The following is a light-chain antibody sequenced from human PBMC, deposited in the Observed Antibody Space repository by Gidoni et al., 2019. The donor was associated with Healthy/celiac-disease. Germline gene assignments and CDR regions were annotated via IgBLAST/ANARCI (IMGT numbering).Light chain of an antibody. J-gene: IGKJ1*01. Sequence: VVLPQSLATLSLSPGERATLSCRASQSVSSYVAWYQQKPGQAPRLLIYDASNRATGIPARFSGSGSGTDFTLTIRSLEPEDFAVYYCQQRSNWLWTFGQGTKVEIK. V-gene: IGKV3-11*01. CDR1: QSVSSY. CDR3: QQRSNWLWT. CDR2: DAS.